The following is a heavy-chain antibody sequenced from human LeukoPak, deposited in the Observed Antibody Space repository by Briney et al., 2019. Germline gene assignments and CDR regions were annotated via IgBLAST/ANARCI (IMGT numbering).Heavy chain of an antibody. V-gene: IGHV1-8*03. CDR3: ARGTFDYDFWSGYPRREGYYMDV. J-gene: IGHJ6*03. CDR2: MNPNSGNT. D-gene: IGHD3-3*01. Sequence: ASVKVSCKASGYTFTSYDINWVRQATGQGLEWMGWMNPNSGNTGYAQKFQGRVTINRNTCISTAYMELSSLRSEDTAVYYCARGTFDYDFWSGYPRREGYYMDVWGKGTTVTVSS. CDR1: GYTFTSYD.